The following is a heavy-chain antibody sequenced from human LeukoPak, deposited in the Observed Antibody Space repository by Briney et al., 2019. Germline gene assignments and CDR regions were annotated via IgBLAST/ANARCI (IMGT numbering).Heavy chain of an antibody. V-gene: IGHV1-18*01. J-gene: IGHJ4*02. Sequence: ASVTVSFKSSGYTFTSCGISWVRQRPGQGLEWMGWINAYNGNTNYAQNLQSRVNMTTDTSTSTAYMELRSLGSDDTAVYYGARGYCSSTSCSYPFDYCGRGTLVTVSS. CDR1: GYTFTSCG. CDR3: ARGYCSSTSCSYPFDY. CDR2: INAYNGNT. D-gene: IGHD2-2*01.